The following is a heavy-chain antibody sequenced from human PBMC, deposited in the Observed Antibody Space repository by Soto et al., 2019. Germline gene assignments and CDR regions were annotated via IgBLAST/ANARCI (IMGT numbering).Heavy chain of an antibody. CDR1: GFTFSDYA. Sequence: QPGGSLRLSCVASGFTFSDYAMSWVRQAPGKGLEWVSAISGSGGSTYYADSVKGRFTISRDNSKNTLYLQMNSLRAEDTAVYYCAKVRSSYYYYGMDVWGQGTTVTVSS. D-gene: IGHD6-6*01. CDR2: ISGSGGST. CDR3: AKVRSSYYYYGMDV. V-gene: IGHV3-23*01. J-gene: IGHJ6*02.